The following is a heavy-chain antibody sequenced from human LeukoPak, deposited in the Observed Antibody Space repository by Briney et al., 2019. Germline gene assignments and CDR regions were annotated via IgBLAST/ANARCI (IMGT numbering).Heavy chain of an antibody. Sequence: ASVKVSRKASGYTFSYDINWVRQATGQGLEWMGWMNPNSGNTGYAQKFQGRVTMTRNTSISTAYMELSSLRSEDTAVYYCARGLGNDGILDYWGQGTLVSVSS. J-gene: IGHJ4*02. V-gene: IGHV1-8*01. D-gene: IGHD1-1*01. CDR1: GYTFSYD. CDR2: MNPNSGNT. CDR3: ARGLGNDGILDY.